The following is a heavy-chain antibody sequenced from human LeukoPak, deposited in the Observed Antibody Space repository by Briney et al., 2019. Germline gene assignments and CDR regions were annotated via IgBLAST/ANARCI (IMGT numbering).Heavy chain of an antibody. CDR1: GFTFDDYA. Sequence: GGSLRLSCAVSGFTFDDYAMHWVRQAPGKGLEWVPLISGDGATTYYADSVKGRFTISRDNSKNSLYLQMNSLRTEDTALYYCAKTPPTYGRWGQGTLVTVSS. CDR3: AKTPPTYGR. J-gene: IGHJ4*02. CDR2: ISGDGATT. D-gene: IGHD1-14*01. V-gene: IGHV3-43*02.